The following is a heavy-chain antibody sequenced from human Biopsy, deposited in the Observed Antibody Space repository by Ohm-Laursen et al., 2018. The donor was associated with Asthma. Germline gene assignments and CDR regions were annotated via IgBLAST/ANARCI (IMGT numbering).Heavy chain of an antibody. D-gene: IGHD1-26*01. J-gene: IGHJ4*02. CDR3: AKRGCYFDY. CDR2: ISGSGGST. CDR1: GFTFSSYA. Sequence: SLRLSCAASGFTFSSYAMSWVRQAPGKGLEWVSAISGSGGSTYYADSVKGRFTISRDKSKNMLYMQMNSLIAEDTAVYYCAKRGCYFDYWGQGTLVTVSS. V-gene: IGHV3-23*01.